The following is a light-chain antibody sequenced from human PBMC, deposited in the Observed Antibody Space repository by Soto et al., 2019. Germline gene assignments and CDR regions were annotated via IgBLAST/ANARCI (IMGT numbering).Light chain of an antibody. CDR3: SSYTSSSTPYYV. V-gene: IGLV2-14*01. CDR2: DVS. CDR1: SSDVGGYNY. J-gene: IGLJ1*01. Sequence: ALTQPASVSGSPGQSITISCTGTSSDVGGYNYVSWYQQHPGKAPKLMIYDVSNRPSGVSNRFSGSKSGNTASLTISGLQAEDEADYYCSSYTSSSTPYYVFGTGTKVTVL.